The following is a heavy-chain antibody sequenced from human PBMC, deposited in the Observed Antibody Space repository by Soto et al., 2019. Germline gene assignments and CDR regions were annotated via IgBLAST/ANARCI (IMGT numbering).Heavy chain of an antibody. CDR1: GYTFTSYD. CDR2: MNPNSGNT. CDR3: ARGPYGDYEYYYGMDV. Sequence: QVQLVQSGAEVKKPGASVKVSCKASGYTFTSYDINWVRQATGQVLEWMGWMNPNSGNTGDAQKFQGRVAMTRNTSISTAYMELSSLRSEDTAVYYCARGPYGDYEYYYGMDVWGQGTTVTVSS. J-gene: IGHJ6*02. D-gene: IGHD4-17*01. V-gene: IGHV1-8*01.